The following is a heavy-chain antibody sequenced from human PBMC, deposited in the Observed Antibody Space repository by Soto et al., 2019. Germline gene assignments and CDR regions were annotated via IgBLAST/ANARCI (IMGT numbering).Heavy chain of an antibody. V-gene: IGHV4-30-2*06. Sequence: SQRMSLACVVCRVTLIIWVFSWCWLRQSPGKGRECLGYISQLETTYYHPSFKSRLSLSINRTKNQFSLSLSSMTAADNSVDYCARSGCYDCFDFWGQGIQVTVSS. CDR1: RVTLIIWVFS. CDR2: ISQLETT. CDR3: ARSGCYDCFDF. D-gene: IGHD3-22*01. J-gene: IGHJ5*01.